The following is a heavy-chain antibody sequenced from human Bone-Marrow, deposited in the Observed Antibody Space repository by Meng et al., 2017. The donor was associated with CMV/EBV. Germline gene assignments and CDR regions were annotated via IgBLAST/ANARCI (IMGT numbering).Heavy chain of an antibody. V-gene: IGHV4-31*02. CDR2: INYSGIT. J-gene: IGHJ5*02. D-gene: IGHD2-21*01. CDR3: ARDGDISYSHWFDP. CDR1: GGSINSGAYY. Sequence: SGGSINSGAYYWGWIRQRPGRGLEWIGYINYSGITYYNPSLKSRVTISVDTSKNQFSLKLNSVTAADTAVYYCARDGDISYSHWFDPWGQGTLVTVSS.